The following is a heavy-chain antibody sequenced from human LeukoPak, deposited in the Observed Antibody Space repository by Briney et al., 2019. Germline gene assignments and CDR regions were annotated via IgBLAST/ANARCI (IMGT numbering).Heavy chain of an antibody. CDR3: ARTSPDYYGMDV. CDR2: IYYSGST. CDR1: GGSISSGGYY. V-gene: IGHV4-31*03. Sequence: SETLSLTCTVSGGSISSGGYYWSWMRQHPGKGLEWIGYIYYSGSTYYNPSLKSRVTISVDTSKNQFSLKLSSVTAADTAVYYCARTSPDYYGMDVWGQGTTVTVSS. J-gene: IGHJ6*02.